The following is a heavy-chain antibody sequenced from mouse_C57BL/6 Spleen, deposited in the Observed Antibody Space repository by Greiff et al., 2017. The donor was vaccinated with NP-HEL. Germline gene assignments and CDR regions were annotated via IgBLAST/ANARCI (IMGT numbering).Heavy chain of an antibody. CDR2: ISGGGGNT. Sequence: EVKVVESGGGLVKPGGSLKLSCAASGFTFSSYTMSWVRQTPEKRLEWVATISGGGGNTYYPDSVKGRFTISRDNAKNTLYLQMSSLRSEDTALYYCARHTVVAKYAMDYWGQGTSVTVSS. CDR3: ARHTVVAKYAMDY. J-gene: IGHJ4*01. V-gene: IGHV5-9*01. D-gene: IGHD1-1*01. CDR1: GFTFSSYT.